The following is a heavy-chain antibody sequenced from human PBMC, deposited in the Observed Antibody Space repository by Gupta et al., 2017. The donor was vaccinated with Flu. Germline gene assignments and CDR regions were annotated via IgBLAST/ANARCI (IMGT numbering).Heavy chain of an antibody. CDR2: IGGSGEGP. D-gene: IGHD6-6*01. CDR1: GFAFGSFA. V-gene: IGHV3-23*01. CDR3: AKDLWRVSSPTQSYFYYYGMDV. J-gene: IGHJ6*02. Sequence: EVQLLQSGGGLVRHGGSLRLSCAASGFAFGSFAMSWVSRAPGGGLEYIAGIGGSGEGPYYADSVKGRFTVSRDNSRNTLYLQTNSLRADDSAVYYCAKDLWRVSSPTQSYFYYYGMDVWGQGTTVTVSS.